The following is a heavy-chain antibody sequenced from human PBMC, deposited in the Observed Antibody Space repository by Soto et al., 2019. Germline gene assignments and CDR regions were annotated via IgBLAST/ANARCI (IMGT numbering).Heavy chain of an antibody. J-gene: IGHJ4*02. CDR3: AKVYSSGWFGAIDY. V-gene: IGHV1-3*01. CDR1: GYTFSTYI. CDR2: INVGNGNT. D-gene: IGHD6-19*01. Sequence: ASVKVSCKASGYTFSTYILYWVRQAPGQRLEWMGWINVGNGNTKYSQKFQDRVTITRDASASTAYMELSSLRSEDTAVYYCAKVYSSGWFGAIDYWGQGTQVTVSS.